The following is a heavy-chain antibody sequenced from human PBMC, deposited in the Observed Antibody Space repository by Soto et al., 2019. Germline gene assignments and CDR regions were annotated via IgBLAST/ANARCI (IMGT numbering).Heavy chain of an antibody. CDR1: GYTFTSYG. D-gene: IGHD2-21*02. J-gene: IGHJ4*02. CDR2: ISAYNGNT. Sequence: QVQLVQSGAEVKKPGASVKVSCKASGYTFTSYGISWVRQAPGQGLEWMGWISAYNGNTNYAQKLQGRVTMTTDTSTSRAYMELRSLRSDDTALYYCARSRCGVVTAILAYWGQGTLVTVSS. V-gene: IGHV1-18*01. CDR3: ARSRCGVVTAILAY.